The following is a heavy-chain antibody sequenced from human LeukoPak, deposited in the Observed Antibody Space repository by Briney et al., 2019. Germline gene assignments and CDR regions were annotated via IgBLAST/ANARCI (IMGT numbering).Heavy chain of an antibody. CDR2: INEGGNEK. Sequence: GGSLRLSCAASGFTFRNYWMSWVRQVPGKGLEWVVNINEGGNEKNYVDSVKGRFTASRDNAQNSLYMQMNSLRVEDTAVYYCARHPNSNWDYWGQGTLVTVSS. V-gene: IGHV3-7*03. CDR1: GFTFRNYW. D-gene: IGHD6-13*01. CDR3: ARHPNSNWDY. J-gene: IGHJ4*02.